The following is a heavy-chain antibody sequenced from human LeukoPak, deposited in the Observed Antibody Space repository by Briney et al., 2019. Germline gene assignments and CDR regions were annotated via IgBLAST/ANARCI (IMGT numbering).Heavy chain of an antibody. CDR2: IKQDGSEK. Sequence: GGSLRLSCAASGFTFSNYWMSWVRQAPGKGLEWVADIKQDGSEKYYVNSVKGRFTISRDNAKNSLYLQMNSLRAEDTAIYYCAREDDWNYEDYWGQGTLVTVSS. CDR3: AREDDWNYEDY. V-gene: IGHV3-7*01. J-gene: IGHJ4*02. D-gene: IGHD1-7*01. CDR1: GFTFSNYW.